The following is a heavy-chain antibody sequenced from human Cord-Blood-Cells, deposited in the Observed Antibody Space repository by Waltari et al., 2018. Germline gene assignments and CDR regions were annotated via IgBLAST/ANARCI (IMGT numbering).Heavy chain of an antibody. Sequence: QVQLVQSGAEVKKPGASVKVSCKASGYTFTGYYMHWVRQAPGQGLEWMGGINRNSGGTNYAQKFQGRVTMTRDTSISTAYMELSRLRSDDTAVYYCAREDGSGTGGDYWGQGTLVTVSS. CDR2: INRNSGGT. CDR3: AREDGSGTGGDY. CDR1: GYTFTGYY. V-gene: IGHV1-2*02. D-gene: IGHD3-10*01. J-gene: IGHJ4*02.